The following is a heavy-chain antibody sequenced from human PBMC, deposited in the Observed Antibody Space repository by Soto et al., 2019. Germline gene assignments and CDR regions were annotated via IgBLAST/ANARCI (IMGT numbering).Heavy chain of an antibody. D-gene: IGHD2-21*01. CDR3: ARVRVIRRLIPSHFGL. CDR1: GGTFNSYG. Sequence: GASVKVSCKASGGTFNSYGISWVRQAPGQGLDWMGVIIPLYGTVNYAQKFQGRVSITADKSTSTAYMDLNSLRSDDTAVYYCARVRVIRRLIPSHFGLSGQGTQVTLSS. V-gene: IGHV1-69*06. CDR2: IIPLYGTV. J-gene: IGHJ4*02.